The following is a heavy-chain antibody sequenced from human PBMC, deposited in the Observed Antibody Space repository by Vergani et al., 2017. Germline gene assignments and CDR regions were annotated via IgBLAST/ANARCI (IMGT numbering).Heavy chain of an antibody. CDR3: AKDRFLELPPFDACGI. D-gene: IGHD1-26*01. CDR2: ISGSGGST. CDR1: GFTFSSYA. V-gene: IGHV3-23*01. Sequence: EVQLLESGGGLVQPGGSLRLSCAASGFTFSSYAMSWVRQAPGKGLEGVSVISGSGGSTYYADSVKGLFTISSDNSKNTLYLQMNSLRAEDTAVDYGAKDRFLELPPFDACGIWGQGTMVT. J-gene: IGHJ3*02.